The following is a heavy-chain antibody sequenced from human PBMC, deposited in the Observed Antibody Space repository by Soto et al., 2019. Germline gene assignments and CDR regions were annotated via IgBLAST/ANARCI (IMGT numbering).Heavy chain of an antibody. CDR3: VRDYDENGWGAY. J-gene: IGHJ4*02. CDR1: GFLFSSYW. V-gene: IGHV3-7*04. CDR2: INQDGNEK. Sequence: PGGSLRLSCEISGFLFSSYWMSWVRQAPGKGLEWVAHINQDGNEKYYVDSVKGRFTISRDNAKNSLYLQMNTLRAEDTAVYYSVRDYDENGWGAYWGQGTLVTVSS. D-gene: IGHD3-10*01.